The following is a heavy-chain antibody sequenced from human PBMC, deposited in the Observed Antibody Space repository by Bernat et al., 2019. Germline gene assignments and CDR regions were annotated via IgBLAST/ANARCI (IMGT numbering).Heavy chain of an antibody. D-gene: IGHD6-6*01. CDR2: ISYDGSNK. CDR1: GFTFSSYG. CDR3: AKAPYSSSFYFDY. Sequence: QVQLVESGGGVVQPGRSLRLSCAASGFTFSSYGMHWVRQAPGKGLEWVAVISYDGSNKYYADSVKGRFTISIDNSKNTLYLQMNSLRAEDTAVYYCAKAPYSSSFYFDYWGQGTLVTVSS. J-gene: IGHJ4*02. V-gene: IGHV3-30*18.